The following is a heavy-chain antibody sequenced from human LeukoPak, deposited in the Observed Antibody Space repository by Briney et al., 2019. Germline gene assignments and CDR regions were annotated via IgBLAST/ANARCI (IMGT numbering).Heavy chain of an antibody. V-gene: IGHV1-2*06. J-gene: IGHJ4*02. CDR3: ATGLNGYDGSALHY. CDR2: INVKSGAT. Sequence: ASVKVSCKASGYTFIDYYFNWVRQAPGQGPEWMGRINVKSGATDYAQKFQGRVTVTRDTSISTAYMELSSLRSDDTAVYYCATGLNGYDGSALHYWGQGTLVTVSS. CDR1: GYTFIDYY. D-gene: IGHD3-22*01.